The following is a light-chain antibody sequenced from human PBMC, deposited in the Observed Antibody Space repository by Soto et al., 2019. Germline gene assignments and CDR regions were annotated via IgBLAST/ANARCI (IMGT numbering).Light chain of an antibody. CDR3: QQRSNWPIT. Sequence: EIVMTQSPATMSVSPGERATLSCRASQNIINYLAWCQQKPGQAPRLLIYDASNRATGIPAKFSGSGFGTDFTLTISSLEPADSAVYYCQQRSNWPITFGQGTRLEIK. CDR1: QNIINY. CDR2: DAS. V-gene: IGKV3-11*01. J-gene: IGKJ5*01.